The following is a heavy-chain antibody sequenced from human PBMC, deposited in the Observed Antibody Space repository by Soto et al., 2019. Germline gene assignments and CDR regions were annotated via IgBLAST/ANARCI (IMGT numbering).Heavy chain of an antibody. V-gene: IGHV3-30*18. CDR2: ISYDGSSQ. D-gene: IGHD3-10*01. CDR3: AKDRAWQSGRYDYGMDV. Sequence: QVQLVESGGGDVQPGRSLRLSCAASGFTFSKYGMHWFRQVPGKGLEWVAAISYDGSSQHFADSVKGRFTISRDNSGNTRYLHMNSLTTEDTALYYCAKDRAWQSGRYDYGMDVWGQGTTVTVSS. CDR1: GFTFSKYG. J-gene: IGHJ6*02.